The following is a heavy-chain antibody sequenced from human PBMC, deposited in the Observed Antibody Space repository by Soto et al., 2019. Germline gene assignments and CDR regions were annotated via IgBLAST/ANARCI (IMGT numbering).Heavy chain of an antibody. D-gene: IGHD2-8*01. CDR2: ITPSGDAT. CDR3: SNMVPRSVNNGYVDYFDY. V-gene: IGHV3-23*01. Sequence: EVQVLESGGGLVQPGGSLRLSCAASGFTFSSFAMSWVRQLPGKGLEWVSGITPSGDATYYADSMRGRFTISRDNSKNTLYLQMDSLRAEDTAVYYCSNMVPRSVNNGYVDYFDYWGQGTLVTVSS. CDR1: GFTFSSFA. J-gene: IGHJ4*02.